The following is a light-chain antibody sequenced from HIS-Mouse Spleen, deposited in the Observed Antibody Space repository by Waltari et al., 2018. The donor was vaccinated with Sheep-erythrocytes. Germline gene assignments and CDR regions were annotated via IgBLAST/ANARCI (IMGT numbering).Light chain of an antibody. J-gene: IGLJ1*01. Sequence: QSALTQPASVSGSPGQSITIPCPGTSSAVGSYNLVPWYQQHPGKAPKPMIYDVSKRPSGVPDRFSGSKTGNTASLTISGLQAEDEADYYCCSYAGSYNYVFGTGTKVTVL. V-gene: IGLV2-11*01. CDR2: DVS. CDR3: CSYAGSYNYV. CDR1: SSAVGSYNL.